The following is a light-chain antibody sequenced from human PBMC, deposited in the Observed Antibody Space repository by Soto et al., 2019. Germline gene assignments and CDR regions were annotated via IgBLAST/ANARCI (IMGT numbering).Light chain of an antibody. J-gene: IGKJ1*01. CDR2: GAS. CDR3: QQYGNSPPT. V-gene: IGKV3-20*01. CDR1: QSVDSSY. Sequence: EIVLAQSPGTPSLSPGERATLSCRASQSVDSSYLAWYQQTPGQAPRLLMYGASNRATGIPDRFSGSGSGTDFTLTINRLEPEDFAVYYCQQYGNSPPTFGQGTKVDIK.